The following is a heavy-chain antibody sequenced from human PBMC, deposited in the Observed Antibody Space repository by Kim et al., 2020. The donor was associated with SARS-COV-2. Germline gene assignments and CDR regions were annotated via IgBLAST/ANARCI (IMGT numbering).Heavy chain of an antibody. D-gene: IGHD1-7*01. J-gene: IGHJ4*02. CDR1: GFTFSSYG. CDR2: IWYDGSNK. CDR3: ARGVGELELPFDY. Sequence: GGSLRLSCAASGFTFSSYGMHWVRQAPGKGLEWVAVIWYDGSNKYYADSVKGRFTISRDNSKNTLYLQMNSLRAEDTAVYYCARGVGELELPFDYWGQGTLVTVSS. V-gene: IGHV3-33*01.